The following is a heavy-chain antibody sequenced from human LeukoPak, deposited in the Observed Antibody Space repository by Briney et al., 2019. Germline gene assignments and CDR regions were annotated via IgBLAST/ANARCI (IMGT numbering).Heavy chain of an antibody. J-gene: IGHJ3*02. CDR1: GFTFSTYA. D-gene: IGHD1-26*01. CDR3: ARIEWERLGRAFDI. Sequence: GGSLRLSCVTSGFTFSTYAFHWVRQAPGKGLEWVSSIYSAGATHYAESVKGRFTISRDNSKNTLYLQMNSLRAEDMAVYYCARIEWERLGRAFDIWGQGTMVTVSS. V-gene: IGHV3-53*01. CDR2: IYSAGAT.